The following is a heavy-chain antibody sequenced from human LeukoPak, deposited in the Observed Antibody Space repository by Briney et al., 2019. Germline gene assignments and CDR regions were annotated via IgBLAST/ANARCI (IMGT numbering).Heavy chain of an antibody. V-gene: IGHV4-34*01. CDR2: ISHSGST. CDR3: ARGPQQLVRSFDY. Sequence: PSETLSLTCAVSGGSFSGYYWSWIRQPPGKGLEWIGEISHSGSTDYNPSLKSRVTISVDTSKNQFSLKLSSVTAADTAVYYCARGPQQLVRSFDYWGQGTLVTVSS. J-gene: IGHJ4*02. CDR1: GGSFSGYY. D-gene: IGHD6-13*01.